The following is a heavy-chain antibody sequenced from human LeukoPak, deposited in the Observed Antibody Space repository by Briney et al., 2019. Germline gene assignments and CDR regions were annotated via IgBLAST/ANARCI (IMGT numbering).Heavy chain of an antibody. Sequence: GGSLRLSCAASGFTFSTYSMNWIRQAPGKGLEWVSSIRSSSNSIYYPDSVKGRFTISRDNAKDSLYLQMNSLRAEDTAVYYCARDHVGVGVVPAASGMDVWGRGTTVTVS. J-gene: IGHJ6*03. D-gene: IGHD2-2*01. CDR2: IRSSSNSI. CDR1: GFTFSTYS. CDR3: ARDHVGVGVVPAASGMDV. V-gene: IGHV3-21*01.